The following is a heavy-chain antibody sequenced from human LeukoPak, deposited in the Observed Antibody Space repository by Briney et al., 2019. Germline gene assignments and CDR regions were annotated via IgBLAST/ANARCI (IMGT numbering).Heavy chain of an antibody. CDR2: IYYSGST. Sequence: SETLSLTCTVSGGSITSSSYYWGWIRQPPGKGLEWIGYIYYSGSTNYNPSLKSRVTISVDTSKNQFSLKLSSVTAADTAVYYCARHRGSGSNWFDPWGQGTLVTVSS. J-gene: IGHJ5*02. D-gene: IGHD6-19*01. CDR3: ARHRGSGSNWFDP. V-gene: IGHV4-61*05. CDR1: GGSITSSSYY.